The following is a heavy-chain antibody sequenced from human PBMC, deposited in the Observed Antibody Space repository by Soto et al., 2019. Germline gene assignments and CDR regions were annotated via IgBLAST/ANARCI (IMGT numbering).Heavy chain of an antibody. V-gene: IGHV1-18*01. CDR3: ARDKGPGEQQLGLFVY. Sequence: ASVKVACKASGYTFTSYGISWVRQAPGQGLEWMGWISAYNGNTNYAQKLQGRVTMTTDTSTSTAYMELRSLRSDDTAVYYCARDKGPGEQQLGLFVYWGQGTLVTVSS. J-gene: IGHJ4*02. D-gene: IGHD6-13*01. CDR2: ISAYNGNT. CDR1: GYTFTSYG.